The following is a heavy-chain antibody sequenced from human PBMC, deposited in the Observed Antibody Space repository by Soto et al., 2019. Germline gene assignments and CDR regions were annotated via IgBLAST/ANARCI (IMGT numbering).Heavy chain of an antibody. V-gene: IGHV3-23*01. CDR2: ISGSGGST. J-gene: IGHJ6*02. Sequence: GGSLRLSCAASGFTFSSYAMSWVRQAPGKGLEWVSAISGSGGSTYYADSVKGRFTISRDNSKNTLYLQMNSLRAEDTAVYYCAKASLAAAGPYYYGMDVWGQGTTVSVYS. CDR3: AKASLAAAGPYYYGMDV. CDR1: GFTFSSYA. D-gene: IGHD6-13*01.